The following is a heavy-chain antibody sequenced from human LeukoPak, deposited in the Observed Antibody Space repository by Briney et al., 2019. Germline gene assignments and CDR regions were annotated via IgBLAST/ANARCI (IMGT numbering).Heavy chain of an antibody. J-gene: IGHJ4*02. D-gene: IGHD5-18*01. CDR1: GGFISSSSYY. CDR3: ARATAMVAWLDY. V-gene: IGHV4-39*01. Sequence: KASETLSLTCTVSGGFISSSSYYWGWIRQPPGKGLEWIGSIYYSGSTYYNPSLKSRVTISVDTSKNQFSLKLSSVTAADTAVYYCARATAMVAWLDYWGQGTLVTVSS. CDR2: IYYSGST.